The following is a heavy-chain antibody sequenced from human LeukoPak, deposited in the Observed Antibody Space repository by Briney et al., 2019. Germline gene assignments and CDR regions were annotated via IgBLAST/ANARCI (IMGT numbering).Heavy chain of an antibody. J-gene: IGHJ4*02. CDR2: IHHHGST. V-gene: IGHV4-34*01. CDR1: GGSFSGYY. CDR3: ARLIRDYRQYYFDF. Sequence: PSETLSLTCAAYGGSFSGYYWSWIRQSPGKGPEWIGEIHHHGSTNYNPSLMSRVTISVDTSKNQFSLDLTSMTAADAAVYYCARLIRDYRQYYFDFWGQGTLVTVSS. D-gene: IGHD4-11*01.